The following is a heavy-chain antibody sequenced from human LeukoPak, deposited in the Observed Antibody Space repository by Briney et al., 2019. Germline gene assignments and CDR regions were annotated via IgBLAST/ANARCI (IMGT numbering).Heavy chain of an antibody. V-gene: IGHV3-11*01. J-gene: IGHJ4*02. D-gene: IGHD3-10*01. CDR2: ISSSGSTT. CDR3: ASAEVWFGETGYLDY. Sequence: GGSLRLSCAASGFTFSDYYMSWIRQAPGKGLEWVSYISSSGSTTYYADSVKGRSTISRDNAKNSLYLQMNSLRAEDTAVYYCASAEVWFGETGYLDYWGQGTLVTVSS. CDR1: GFTFSDYY.